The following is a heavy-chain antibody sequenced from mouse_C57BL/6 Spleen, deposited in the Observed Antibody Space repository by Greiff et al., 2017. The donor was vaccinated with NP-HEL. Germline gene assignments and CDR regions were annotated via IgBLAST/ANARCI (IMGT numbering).Heavy chain of an antibody. V-gene: IGHV5-16*01. CDR3: ARGSLYGSSPYYAMDY. CDR1: GFTFSDYY. J-gene: IGHJ4*01. CDR2: INYDGSST. Sequence: EVQLVESEGGLVQPGSSMKLSCTASGFTFSDYYMAWVRQVPEKGLEWVANINYDGSSTYYLDSLKSRFIISRDNAKNILYLQMSSLKSEDTATYYCARGSLYGSSPYYAMDYWGQGTSVTVSS. D-gene: IGHD1-1*01.